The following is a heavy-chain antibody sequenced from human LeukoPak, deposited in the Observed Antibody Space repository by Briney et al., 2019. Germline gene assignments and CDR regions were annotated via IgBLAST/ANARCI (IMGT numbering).Heavy chain of an antibody. V-gene: IGHV5-51*01. CDR1: GYSFTSYW. CDR2: IYPGDSDT. Sequence: GESLQISCQGSGYSFTSYWIGWVRQMPGKGLEWMGIIYPGDSDTRYSPSFQGQVTISADKSISTAYLQWSSLKASDTAKYYCARHDGHGVGATSYYGMDVWGQGTTVTVSS. D-gene: IGHD1-26*01. J-gene: IGHJ6*02. CDR3: ARHDGHGVGATSYYGMDV.